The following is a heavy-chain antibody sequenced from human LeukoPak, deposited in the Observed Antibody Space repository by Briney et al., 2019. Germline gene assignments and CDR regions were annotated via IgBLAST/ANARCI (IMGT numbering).Heavy chain of an antibody. CDR3: AKYCTNGGCSYYYYYGMDV. Sequence: GGSLRLSCAASGFTFSSYATSWVRQAPGKGLEWVSAISGSGDSTYYAHSVKGRFTISRDNSKNTLYLQMNSLRAEDTAVYYCAKYCTNGGCSYYYYYGMDVWGQGTTVTVSS. CDR1: GFTFSSYA. J-gene: IGHJ6*02. CDR2: ISGSGDST. V-gene: IGHV3-23*01. D-gene: IGHD2-8*01.